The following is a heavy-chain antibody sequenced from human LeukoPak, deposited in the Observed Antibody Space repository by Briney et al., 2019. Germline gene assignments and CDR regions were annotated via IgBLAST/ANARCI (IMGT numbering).Heavy chain of an antibody. CDR2: IYYSGST. V-gene: IGHV4-39*01. CDR1: GGSISNSSSY. CDR3: ARLHYGGNYGYYYYYMDV. Sequence: TPSETLSLTCTVSGGSISNSSSYWGWIRQPPGKGLEWIGSIYYSGSTYYNPSLKSRGTISVDTSKNQFSLKLSSVTAADTAVYYCARLHYGGNYGYYYYYMDVWGKGTTVTISS. D-gene: IGHD4-23*01. J-gene: IGHJ6*03.